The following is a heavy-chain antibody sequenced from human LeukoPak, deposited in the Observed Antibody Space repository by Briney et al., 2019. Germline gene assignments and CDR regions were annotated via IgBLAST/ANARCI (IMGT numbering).Heavy chain of an antibody. CDR3: ARDSHYYDSSGEFDY. V-gene: IGHV3-66*01. CDR2: IYSGGST. D-gene: IGHD3-22*01. Sequence: GSLRLSCAASGFTVSSNYMSWVRQAPGKGLEWVSVIYSGGSTYYADSVKGRFTISRDNSKNTLYLQMNSLRAEDTAVYYCARDSHYYDSSGEFDYWGQGTLVTVSS. CDR1: GFTVSSNY. J-gene: IGHJ4*02.